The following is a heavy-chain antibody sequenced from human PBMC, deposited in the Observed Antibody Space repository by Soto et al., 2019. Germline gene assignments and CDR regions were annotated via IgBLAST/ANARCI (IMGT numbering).Heavy chain of an antibody. CDR2: INSDGSST. CDR3: ASSRYYDILTGYSIEAFDI. J-gene: IGHJ3*02. D-gene: IGHD3-9*01. V-gene: IGHV3-74*01. CDR1: GFTFSSYW. Sequence: GGSLRLSCAASGFTFSSYWMHWVRQAPGKGLVWVSRINSDGSSTSYADSVKGRFTISRDNAKNTLYLQMNSLRAEDTAVYYCASSRYYDILTGYSIEAFDIWGKGXMVTVS.